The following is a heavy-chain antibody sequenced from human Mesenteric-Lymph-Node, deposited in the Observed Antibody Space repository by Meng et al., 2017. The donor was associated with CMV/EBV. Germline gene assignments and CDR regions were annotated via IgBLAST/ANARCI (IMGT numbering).Heavy chain of an antibody. J-gene: IGHJ4*02. CDR1: GLTFSNYW. CDR2: IKQDGSEK. D-gene: IGHD3-10*01. Sequence: GGSLRLSCAASGLTFSNYWMSWVRQAPGKGLEWVANIKQDGSEKNYVDSVRGRFTISRDNAKNSLYLQMNSLRAEDTAVYYCAGSPGVISLDYWGQGMLVTVSS. CDR3: AGSPGVISLDY. V-gene: IGHV3-7*01.